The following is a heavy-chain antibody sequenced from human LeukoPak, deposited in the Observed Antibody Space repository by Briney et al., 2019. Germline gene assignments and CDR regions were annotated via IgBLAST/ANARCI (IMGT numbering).Heavy chain of an antibody. D-gene: IGHD1-26*01. CDR3: ARFHASEPIDN. CDR2: INHSGGT. J-gene: IGHJ4*02. CDR1: GLSFSGFY. V-gene: IGHV4-34*01. Sequence: SETLSLTCVVSGLSFSGFYLTWVRQAPGKGLEWIGDINHSGGTSYNPSLKSRASVSLDTSKNQFSLYLTSVTAADTPVYFCARFHASEPIDNWGQGTLVTVSS.